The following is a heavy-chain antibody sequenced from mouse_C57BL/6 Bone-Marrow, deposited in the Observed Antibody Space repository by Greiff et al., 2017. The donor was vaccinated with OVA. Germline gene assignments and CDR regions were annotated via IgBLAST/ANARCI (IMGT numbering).Heavy chain of an antibody. D-gene: IGHD1-1*01. CDR2: ISSGGSYT. CDR3: ASHGDYGSFFDY. Sequence: EVKLMESGGDLVKPGGSLKLSCAASGFTFSSYGMSWVRQTPDKRLEWVATISSGGSYTYYPDSVKGRFTISRDNAKNTLYLQMSSRKSEDTAMYYCASHGDYGSFFDYWGQGTTLTVSS. J-gene: IGHJ2*01. CDR1: GFTFSSYG. V-gene: IGHV5-6*01.